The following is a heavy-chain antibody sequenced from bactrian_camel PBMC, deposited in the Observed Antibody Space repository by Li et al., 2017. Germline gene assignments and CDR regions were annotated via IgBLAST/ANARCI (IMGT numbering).Heavy chain of an antibody. Sequence: QLVESGVGSGQGGGTLRLSCEGSGYCMGWFREAPGKEREGIASIRTVDGMATYVDSVKGRFTISKDNAENTLYLQMNSLKPEDTATYYCATVLFGTCTKKAGVDTFGTWGQGTQVTVSS. CDR2: IRTVDGMA. D-gene: IGHD6*01. V-gene: IGHV3S63*01. CDR3: ATVLFGTCTKKAGVDTFGT. CDR1: GYC. J-gene: IGHJ6*01.